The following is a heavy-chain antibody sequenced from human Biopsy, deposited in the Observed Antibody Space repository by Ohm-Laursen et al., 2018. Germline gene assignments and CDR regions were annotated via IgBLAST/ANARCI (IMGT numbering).Heavy chain of an antibody. CDR3: ARHSLDDFWSGAHYYFDY. CDR1: GDSISSRNHY. Sequence: SQTLSLTCSVSGDSISSRNHYWGWLRQPPGEGLEWIGHVCYSGSTFYNSSLESRVTVSVDTSKNQFHLRLTSMSASDTAVYYCARHSLDDFWSGAHYYFDYWGLGTLVTVSS. J-gene: IGHJ4*02. CDR2: VCYSGST. V-gene: IGHV4-39*01. D-gene: IGHD3-3*01.